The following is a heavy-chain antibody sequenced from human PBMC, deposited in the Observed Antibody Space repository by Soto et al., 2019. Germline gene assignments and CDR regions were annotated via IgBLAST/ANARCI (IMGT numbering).Heavy chain of an antibody. D-gene: IGHD6-13*01. CDR2: INPRRGIT. CDR3: ASTPAYASSWYGITHDLCHGMDV. V-gene: IGHV1-46*01. Sequence: ASVKVSCKASGYTFTSYYIHWVRQAPGQGLEGMGIINPRRGITTYAQKFQGRLTMTGDTSTSTVYMELGSLTSEDTAMYHCASTPAYASSWYGITHDLCHGMDVWGQGTTVTVSS. CDR1: GYTFTSYY. J-gene: IGHJ6*02.